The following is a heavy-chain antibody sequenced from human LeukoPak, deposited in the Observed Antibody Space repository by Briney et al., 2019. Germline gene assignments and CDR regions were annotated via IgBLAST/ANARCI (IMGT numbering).Heavy chain of an antibody. CDR3: ARIENIRPYYYDSSEYDAFDI. J-gene: IGHJ3*02. V-gene: IGHV1-69*13. D-gene: IGHD3-22*01. Sequence: SVKVSCKASGGTFSSYAISWVRQAPGQGLEWMGGIIPIFGTANYAQKFQGRVTITADESTSTAYMELSSLRSEDTAVYYCARIENIRPYYYDSSEYDAFDIWGQGTMVTVSS. CDR1: GGTFSSYA. CDR2: IIPIFGTA.